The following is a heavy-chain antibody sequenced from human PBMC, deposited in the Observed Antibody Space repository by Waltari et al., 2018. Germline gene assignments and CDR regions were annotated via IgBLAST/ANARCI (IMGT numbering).Heavy chain of an antibody. CDR2: INSEGSST. V-gene: IGHV3-74*01. Sequence: EVQLVESGGGLVQPGGSLRLSCAASGFTFSSYWMHWVRQAPGKGLVWVSRINSEGSSTSYADSVKGRFTISRDNAKNTLYLQMNSLRAEDTAVYYCARDLGITGTTGYYYYGMDVWGQGTTVTVSS. CDR1: GFTFSSYW. D-gene: IGHD1-7*01. CDR3: ARDLGITGTTGYYYYGMDV. J-gene: IGHJ6*02.